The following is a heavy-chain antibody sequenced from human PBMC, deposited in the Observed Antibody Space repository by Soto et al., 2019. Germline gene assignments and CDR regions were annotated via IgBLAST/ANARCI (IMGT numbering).Heavy chain of an antibody. CDR3: ARLEATVTPYCFDY. Sequence: SETLSLTCTVSGGSISSSSYYWGWIRQPPGKGLEWIGSIYYSGSTYYNPSLKSRVTISVDTSKNQFSLKLSSVTAADTAVYYCARLEATVTPYCFDYWGQGTLVTVSS. D-gene: IGHD4-17*01. J-gene: IGHJ4*02. V-gene: IGHV4-39*01. CDR2: IYYSGST. CDR1: GGSISSSSYY.